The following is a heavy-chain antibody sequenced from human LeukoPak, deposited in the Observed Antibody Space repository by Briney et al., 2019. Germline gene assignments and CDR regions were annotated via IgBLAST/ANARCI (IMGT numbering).Heavy chain of an antibody. CDR1: GFGFSSYA. CDR2: ISGSGGST. D-gene: IGHD2-15*01. V-gene: IGHV3-23*01. J-gene: IGHJ6*02. CDR3: AKDIAAATRRDYYYYGLDV. Sequence: PGGSLRLSCAASGFGFSSYAMSWVRQAPGKGLEWVSAISGSGGSTYYADSVKGRFTISRDNSRNTLYLQMNSLRAEDTAVYYCAKDIAAATRRDYYYYGLDVWGQGTTVTVSS.